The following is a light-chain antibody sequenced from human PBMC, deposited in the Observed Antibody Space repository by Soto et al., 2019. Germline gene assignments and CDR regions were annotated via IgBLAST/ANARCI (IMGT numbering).Light chain of an antibody. CDR3: QHYESSLPSYT. V-gene: IGKV3-20*01. CDR2: TAS. J-gene: IGKJ2*01. Sequence: EIVLTQSPGTLSLSPGERATLSCRASQSLASNYLAWYQQKPGQAPRLLLYTASTRATGIPDRFSCSGSGTDFTLTISRLEPEDFAVYYCQHYESSLPSYTFGQGTKLEVK. CDR1: QSLASNY.